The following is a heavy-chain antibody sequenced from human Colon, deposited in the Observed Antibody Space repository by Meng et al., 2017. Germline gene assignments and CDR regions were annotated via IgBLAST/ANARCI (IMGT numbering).Heavy chain of an antibody. J-gene: IGHJ4*02. V-gene: IGHV3-21*01. CDR1: GFTFSSYS. CDR2: ISSSSSYI. CDR3: ARANFGY. Sequence: GESLKISCAASGFTFSSYSMNWVRQAPGKGLEWVSSISSSSSYIYYADSVKGRFTISRDNAKNSLYLQMNSLRAEDTAVYYCARANFGYWGQGTRVTGAS.